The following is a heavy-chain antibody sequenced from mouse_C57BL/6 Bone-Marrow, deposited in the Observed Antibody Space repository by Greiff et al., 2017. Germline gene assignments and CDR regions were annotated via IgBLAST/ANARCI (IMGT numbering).Heavy chain of an antibody. V-gene: IGHV5-17*01. CDR2: ISSGSSTI. D-gene: IGHD1-1*01. CDR1: GFTFSDYG. J-gene: IGHJ4*01. Sequence: EVKLVESGGGLVKPGGSLKLSCAASGFTFSDYGLHWVRQAPETGLAWVAYISSGSSTIYSADTVNGRFTISSANAKNTLFLQMTSLRSGDTAMYYCARADITTVVGGYAMDYWGQGTSVTVSS. CDR3: ARADITTVVGGYAMDY.